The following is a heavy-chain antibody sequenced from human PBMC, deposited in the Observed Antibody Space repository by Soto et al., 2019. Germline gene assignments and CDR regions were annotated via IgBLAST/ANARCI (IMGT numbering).Heavy chain of an antibody. D-gene: IGHD2-2*01. CDR2: INHSGST. Sequence: QVQLQQWGAGLLKPSETLSLTCAVYGGSFSGYYWSWIRQPPGKGLEWIGEINHSGSTNYNPSLKSRVTISVDTAKTQFSLKLSSVTAADTAVYYGASNLRSPAYYTDVWGKGTTVTVSS. J-gene: IGHJ6*03. CDR3: ASNLRSPAYYTDV. CDR1: GGSFSGYY. V-gene: IGHV4-34*01.